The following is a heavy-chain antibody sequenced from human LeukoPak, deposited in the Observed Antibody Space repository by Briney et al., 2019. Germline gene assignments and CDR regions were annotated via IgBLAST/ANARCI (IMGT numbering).Heavy chain of an antibody. Sequence: GGSLRLPCAASGFTFSSYSMNWVRQAPGKGLEWVSSISSSSSYIYYADSVKGRFTISRDNAKNSLYLQMNSLRAEDTAVYYCARDQGNYSRFDYWGQGTLVTVSS. V-gene: IGHV3-21*01. CDR2: ISSSSSYI. D-gene: IGHD1-7*01. J-gene: IGHJ4*02. CDR3: ARDQGNYSRFDY. CDR1: GFTFSSYS.